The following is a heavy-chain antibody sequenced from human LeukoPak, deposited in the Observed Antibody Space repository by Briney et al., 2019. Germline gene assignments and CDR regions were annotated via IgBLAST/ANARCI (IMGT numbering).Heavy chain of an antibody. CDR1: GGSFSGYY. D-gene: IGHD1-1*01. CDR2: INHSGGT. CDR3: ARGRVSSSTWYSTYYYYFYMDV. V-gene: IGHV4-34*01. J-gene: IGHJ6*03. Sequence: PSETLSLTCAVYGGSFSGYYWSWIRQPPGKGLEWIGEINHSGGTNYNPSLNGRVSISRDTTNNLFSLRLRSVTAADTAVYFCARGRVSSSTWYSTYYYYFYMDVWGKGTTVTVSS.